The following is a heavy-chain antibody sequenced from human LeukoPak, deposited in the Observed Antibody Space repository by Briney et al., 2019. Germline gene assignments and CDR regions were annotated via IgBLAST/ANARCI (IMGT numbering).Heavy chain of an antibody. CDR1: GYTFTSYY. CDR2: INPSGGST. CDR3: ARVGVAAAGYFDY. J-gene: IGHJ4*02. D-gene: IGHD6-13*01. Sequence: ASVKVSCKASGYTFTSYYMHWVRQAPGQGLEWVGIINPSGGSTSYAKKFQGRVTMTRDTSTSTVYMQLSSLRSEESAVYYCARVGVAAAGYFDYWGQGTLVTVSS. V-gene: IGHV1-46*01.